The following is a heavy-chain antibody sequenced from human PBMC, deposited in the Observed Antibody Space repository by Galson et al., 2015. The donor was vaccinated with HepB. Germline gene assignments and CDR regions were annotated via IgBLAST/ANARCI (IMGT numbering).Heavy chain of an antibody. Sequence: SLRLSCAASGFTFDDYTMHWVRQAPGKGLEWVSLISWDGGSTYYADSVKGRSTISRDNSKNSLYLQMNSLRTEDTALYYCAKTAVDPYYFDYWGQGTLVTVSS. V-gene: IGHV3-43*01. CDR3: AKTAVDPYYFDY. D-gene: IGHD6-19*01. CDR2: ISWDGGST. CDR1: GFTFDDYT. J-gene: IGHJ4*02.